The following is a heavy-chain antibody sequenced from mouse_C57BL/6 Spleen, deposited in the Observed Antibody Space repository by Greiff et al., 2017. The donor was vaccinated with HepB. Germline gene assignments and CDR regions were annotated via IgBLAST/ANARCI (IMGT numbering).Heavy chain of an antibody. CDR3: ARNDGYYGVYAMDY. CDR2: IWSGGST. D-gene: IGHD2-3*01. J-gene: IGHJ4*01. Sequence: VKVVESGPGLVQPSQSLSITCTVSGFSLTSYGVHWVRQSPGKGLEWLGVIWSGGSTDYNAAFISRLSISKDNSKSQVFFKMNSLQADDTAIYYCARNDGYYGVYAMDYWGQGTSVTVSS. CDR1: GFSLTSYG. V-gene: IGHV2-2*01.